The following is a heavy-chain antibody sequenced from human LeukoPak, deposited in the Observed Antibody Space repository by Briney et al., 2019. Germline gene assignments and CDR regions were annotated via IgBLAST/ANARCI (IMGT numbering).Heavy chain of an antibody. J-gene: IGHJ4*02. Sequence: PGGSLRLSCAASGFTFSSYATNWVRQAPGKGLEWVSYISSSSSTIYYADSVKGRFTISRDNAKNSLYLQMNSLRDEDTAVYYCARVSSGYYFRRGYYFDYWGQGTLVTVSS. CDR1: GFTFSSYA. V-gene: IGHV3-48*02. D-gene: IGHD3-22*01. CDR2: ISSSSSTI. CDR3: ARVSSGYYFRRGYYFDY.